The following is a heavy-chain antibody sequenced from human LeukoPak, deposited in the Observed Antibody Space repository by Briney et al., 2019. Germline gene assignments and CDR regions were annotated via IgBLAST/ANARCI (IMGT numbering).Heavy chain of an antibody. D-gene: IGHD4-11*01. J-gene: IGHJ3*02. V-gene: IGHV4-30-2*01. CDR2: IYHSGST. Sequence: SETLSLTCTVSGGSISSGGYYWSWIRQPPGKGLEWIGYIYHSGSTYYNPSLKSRVTISVDTSKNQFSLKLSSVTAADTAVYYCARDRRMTTVTTDAFDIWGQGTMVTVSS. CDR1: GGSISSGGYY. CDR3: ARDRRMTTVTTDAFDI.